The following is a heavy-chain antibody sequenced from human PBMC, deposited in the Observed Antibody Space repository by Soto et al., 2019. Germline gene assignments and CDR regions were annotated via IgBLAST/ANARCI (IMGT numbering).Heavy chain of an antibody. D-gene: IGHD2-15*01. CDR1: GGTFSSYA. V-gene: IGHV1-69*13. Sequence: AASVKVSCKASGGTFSSYAISWVRQAPGQGLEWMGGIIPIFGTANYAQKFQGRVTITADESTSTAYMELSSLRSEDTAVYYCARDLTILLGNWFDPWGRGAQVTVSS. CDR2: IIPIFGTA. CDR3: ARDLTILLGNWFDP. J-gene: IGHJ5*02.